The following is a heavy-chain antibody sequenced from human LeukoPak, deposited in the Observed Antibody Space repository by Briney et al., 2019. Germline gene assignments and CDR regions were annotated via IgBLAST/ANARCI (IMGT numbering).Heavy chain of an antibody. J-gene: IGHJ6*02. CDR2: ISYVGSNK. CDR1: GFTFSSYA. V-gene: IGHV3-30-3*01. D-gene: IGHD2-15*01. CDR3: ARDFRVVVAATVYYYCMDV. Sequence: GGSLRLSCAASGFTFSSYAMHWVRQAPGKGLEWVAVISYVGSNKYYADSVKGRFTISRDNSKNTLYLQMNSLRAEDTAVYYCARDFRVVVAATVYYYCMDVWGQGTTVTVSS.